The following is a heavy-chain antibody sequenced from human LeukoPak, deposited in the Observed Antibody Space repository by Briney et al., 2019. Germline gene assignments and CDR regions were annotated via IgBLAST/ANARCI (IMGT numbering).Heavy chain of an antibody. D-gene: IGHD3-22*01. CDR2: ISVYNGNT. J-gene: IGHJ4*02. Sequence: ASVKVSCKASGYAFTSHTISWVRQAPGQGLEWMGWISVYNGNTNYAQKLQGRVTMTTDTSTSTAYMELRSLRSDDTAVYYCARGASSYYDSSEYFDYWGQGTLVTVSS. V-gene: IGHV1-18*01. CDR3: ARGASSYYDSSEYFDY. CDR1: GYAFTSHT.